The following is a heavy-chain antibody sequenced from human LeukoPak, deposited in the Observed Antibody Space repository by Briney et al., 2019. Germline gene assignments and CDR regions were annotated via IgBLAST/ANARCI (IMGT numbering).Heavy chain of an antibody. CDR3: ARGSTSSSWYGVLGNWFDP. Sequence: ASEALSCTCVVSIYSRKGGYSWGWIRQPPGKGLEWIGSIDHSGTTYYHPSLKSRVTISVDTSKNQFSLKLSSVTAADTAVYYCARGSTSSSWYGVLGNWFDPWGQGTLVTVSS. CDR2: IDHSGTT. J-gene: IGHJ5*02. CDR1: IYSRKGGYS. V-gene: IGHV4-38-2*01. D-gene: IGHD6-13*01.